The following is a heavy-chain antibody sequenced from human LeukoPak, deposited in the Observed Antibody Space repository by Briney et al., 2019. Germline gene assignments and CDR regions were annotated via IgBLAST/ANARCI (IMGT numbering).Heavy chain of an antibody. D-gene: IGHD2-8*02. Sequence: GGSPRLSCAASGFTFSSYTMSWVRQAPGKGLEWVSSIGSGSSYIYYADSVKGRFSISRDNAKNSLYLQLSSLRVEDTAVYYCARARGSCAGGRCYSEYWGQGTLVTVSS. J-gene: IGHJ4*02. V-gene: IGHV3-21*01. CDR3: ARARGSCAGGRCYSEY. CDR1: GFTFSSYT. CDR2: IGSGSSYI.